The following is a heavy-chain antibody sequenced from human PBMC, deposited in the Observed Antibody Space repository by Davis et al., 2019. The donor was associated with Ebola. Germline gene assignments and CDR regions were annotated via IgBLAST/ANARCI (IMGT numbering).Heavy chain of an antibody. CDR1: GFTFDDYG. V-gene: IGHV3-20*04. J-gene: IGHJ4*02. CDR3: ARDYSTGWYGTGEDY. D-gene: IGHD6-19*01. CDR2: INWNGDST. Sequence: PGGSLRLSCAASGFTFDDYGMSWVRQAPGKGQEWVSGINWNGDSTGYADSVKGRFTISRDNAKNSLYLQMNSLRAEDTALYYCARDYSTGWYGTGEDYWGQGTLVTVSS.